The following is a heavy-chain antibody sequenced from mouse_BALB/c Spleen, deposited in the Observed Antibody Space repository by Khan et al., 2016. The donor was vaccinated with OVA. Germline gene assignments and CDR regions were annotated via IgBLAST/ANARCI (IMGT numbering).Heavy chain of an antibody. CDR1: GFSLTSHG. CDR3: ARNYDYDEGLAY. D-gene: IGHD2-4*01. CDR2: IWSGGST. Sequence: VELVESGPGLVQPSQSLSITCTVSGFSLTSHGVHWVRQSPGKGLEWLGVIWSGGSTDYNAAFISRPSISKDNSKSQVFFKMNSLQANDTAIYYCARNYDYDEGLAYWGQGTLVTVSA. J-gene: IGHJ3*01. V-gene: IGHV2-2*02.